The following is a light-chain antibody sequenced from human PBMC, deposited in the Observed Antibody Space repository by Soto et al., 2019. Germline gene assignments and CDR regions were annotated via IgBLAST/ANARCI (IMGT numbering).Light chain of an antibody. J-gene: IGKJ1*01. CDR2: GAS. V-gene: IGKV3-20*01. CDR1: QSISRY. Sequence: IVLTQSPGTLSLSPGERTTLSCRASQSISRYLAWYQQKPGQGPRLLIYGASSRATGTPDRFSGSGSGTDFTLTFNRLEPEDFALYYCQQYGSSPPTFGQGTKVDIK. CDR3: QQYGSSPPT.